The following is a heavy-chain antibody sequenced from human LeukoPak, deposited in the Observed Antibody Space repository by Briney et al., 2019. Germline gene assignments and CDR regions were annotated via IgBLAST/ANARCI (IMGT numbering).Heavy chain of an antibody. D-gene: IGHD3-10*01. CDR2: INPSGGST. Sequence: ASVKVSCKASGYTFTSYYMHWVRQAPGQGLEWMGIINPSGGSTSYAQKFQGRVTMTRDTSTSTVYMELNSLRAEDTAVYYCARDYWGSGSYYIWGQGTLVTVSS. CDR3: ARDYWGSGSYYI. J-gene: IGHJ4*02. V-gene: IGHV1-46*01. CDR1: GYTFTSYY.